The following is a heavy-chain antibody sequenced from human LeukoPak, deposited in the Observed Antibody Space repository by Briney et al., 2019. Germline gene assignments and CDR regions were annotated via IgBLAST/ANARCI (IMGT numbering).Heavy chain of an antibody. J-gene: IGHJ4*02. D-gene: IGHD6-19*01. CDR2: ISGSGGST. Sequence: PGGSLRLSCAASGFTFSSYAMSWVRQAPGKGLEWVSAISGSGGSTYYADSVKGRFTISRDNSKNTLYLQMNSLRAEHTTVYYCARSYNSGWPYYFDYWGQGTLVTVSS. CDR3: ARSYNSGWPYYFDY. CDR1: GFTFSSYA. V-gene: IGHV3-23*01.